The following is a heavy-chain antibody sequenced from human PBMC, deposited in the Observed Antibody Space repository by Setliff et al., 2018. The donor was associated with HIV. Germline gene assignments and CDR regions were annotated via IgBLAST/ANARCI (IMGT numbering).Heavy chain of an antibody. J-gene: IGHJ6*02. CDR3: AKTLPTLYPPHDYYFAMDV. CDR1: GFTFSTYS. D-gene: IGHD2-15*01. V-gene: IGHV3-23*01. CDR2: ISGSGDST. Sequence: PGGSLRLSCEASGFTFSTYSMNWVRQAPGKGLEWVSSISGSGDSTFYADSLKGRFTISRDNSKNTLYLQMNSLRAEDTAVYYCAKTLPTLYPPHDYYFAMDVWGQGTTVTVSS.